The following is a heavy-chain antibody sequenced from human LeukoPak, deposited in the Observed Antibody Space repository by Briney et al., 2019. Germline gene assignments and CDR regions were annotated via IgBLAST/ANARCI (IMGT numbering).Heavy chain of an antibody. J-gene: IGHJ5*02. CDR1: GGSFSGYY. D-gene: IGHD3-3*01. V-gene: IGHV4-34*01. Sequence: PSETLSLTCAVDGGSFSGYYWSWIRQPPGKGLEWIGEINHSGSTNYNPSLKSRVTISVDTSKNQFSLKLSSVTAADTAVYYCARHGLSSDFWSGYWFDPWGQGTLVTVSS. CDR3: ARHGLSSDFWSGYWFDP. CDR2: INHSGST.